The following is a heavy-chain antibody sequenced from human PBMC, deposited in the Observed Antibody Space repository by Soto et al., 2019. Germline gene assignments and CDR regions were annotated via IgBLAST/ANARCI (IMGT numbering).Heavy chain of an antibody. D-gene: IGHD2-2*01. CDR3: ARETDIVVVPAAMPVLGFLDY. CDR1: GFTFSSYS. V-gene: IGHV3-48*02. J-gene: IGHJ4*02. CDR2: ISSSSSTI. Sequence: PGGSLRLSCVASGFTFSSYSMNWVRQAPGKGLEWVSYISSSSSTIYYADSVKGRFTISRDNAKNSLYLQMNSLRDEDTAVYYCARETDIVVVPAAMPVLGFLDYWGQGTLVTVSS.